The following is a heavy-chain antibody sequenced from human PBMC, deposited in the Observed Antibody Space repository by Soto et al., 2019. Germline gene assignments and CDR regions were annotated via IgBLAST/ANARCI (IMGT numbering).Heavy chain of an antibody. CDR1: GYTFTNYA. Sequence: ASVKVSCKASGYTFTNYAMHWVRQAPGQRLEWMGWINAGNGNTKYSQKFQGRVTITRDTSASTAYMELSSLRSEDTAVNYCAREGQSNAGSWYNWFDPWGQGTLVTVSS. D-gene: IGHD3-10*01. CDR3: AREGQSNAGSWYNWFDP. J-gene: IGHJ5*02. CDR2: INAGNGNT. V-gene: IGHV1-3*01.